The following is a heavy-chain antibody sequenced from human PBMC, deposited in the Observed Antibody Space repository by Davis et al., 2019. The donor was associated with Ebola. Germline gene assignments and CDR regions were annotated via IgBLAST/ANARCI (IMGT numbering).Heavy chain of an antibody. V-gene: IGHV3-7*01. J-gene: IGHJ4*02. D-gene: IGHD5/OR15-5a*01. Sequence: PGGSLRLSCAASGFTFSNYWMSWVRQAPGKGLEWVANIKQDGSEKYYVDSVKGRFTISRDNAKNSLYLQMNSLRAEDTAVYYCARRGGGYSVLSSFDYWGQGTLVTVSS. CDR2: IKQDGSEK. CDR3: ARRGGGYSVLSSFDY. CDR1: GFTFSNYW.